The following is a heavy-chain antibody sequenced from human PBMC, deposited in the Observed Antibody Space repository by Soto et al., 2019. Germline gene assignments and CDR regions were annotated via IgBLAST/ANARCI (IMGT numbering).Heavy chain of an antibody. V-gene: IGHV4-39*07. CDR3: ARWPQLEPRFDY. J-gene: IGHJ4*02. CDR2: IFYSGST. Sequence: SETLSLTCTVAGGSIRSSSYYWGWIHQPPGKGLEWIGSIFYSGSTYYNPSLKSRVTISVDTSKNQFSLKLSSVTAADTAVYYCARWPQLEPRFDYWGQGTLVTVSS. D-gene: IGHD1-1*01. CDR1: GGSIRSSSYY.